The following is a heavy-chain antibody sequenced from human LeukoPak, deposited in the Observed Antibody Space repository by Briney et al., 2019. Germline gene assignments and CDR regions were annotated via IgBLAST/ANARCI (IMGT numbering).Heavy chain of an antibody. Sequence: GGSLRLSCAASGFTFSSYWLHWVRQAPGKGLEWVSSISSSSSYIYYADSVKGRFTISRDNAKNSLYLQMNSLRAEDTAVYYCARGYGSGSYGYFDYWGQGTLVTVSS. V-gene: IGHV3-21*01. J-gene: IGHJ4*02. D-gene: IGHD3-10*01. CDR1: GFTFSSYW. CDR3: ARGYGSGSYGYFDY. CDR2: ISSSSSYI.